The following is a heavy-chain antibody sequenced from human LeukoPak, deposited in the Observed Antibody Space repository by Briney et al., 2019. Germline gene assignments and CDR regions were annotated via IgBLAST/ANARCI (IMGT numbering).Heavy chain of an antibody. V-gene: IGHV3-23*01. CDR1: GFTFSTYN. Sequence: PGGSLRLSCAASGFTFSTYNLNWVRQAPGKGLEWDSAIGGSGGRTYYADSVKGRFTISRDNSKNTLYLQMNSLRAEDTAVYYCAKDGSYYFDYWGQGTLVTVSS. CDR2: IGGSGGRT. J-gene: IGHJ4*02. CDR3: AKDGSYYFDY.